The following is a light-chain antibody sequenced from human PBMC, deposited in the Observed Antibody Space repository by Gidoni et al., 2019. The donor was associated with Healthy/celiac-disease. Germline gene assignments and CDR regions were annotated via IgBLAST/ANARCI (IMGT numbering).Light chain of an antibody. CDR1: SSDVGGYNS. Sequence: QSAPTQPRSMSGSPGTALTISCTGTSSDVGGYNSVYWYPQRPGKAPKLMIYDVSKRPSGVPDRFSGSKSGNTASLTISGLQAEDEADYYCCSYAVSYTLVFGGGTKLTVL. J-gene: IGLJ3*02. CDR2: DVS. CDR3: CSYAVSYTLV. V-gene: IGLV2-11*01.